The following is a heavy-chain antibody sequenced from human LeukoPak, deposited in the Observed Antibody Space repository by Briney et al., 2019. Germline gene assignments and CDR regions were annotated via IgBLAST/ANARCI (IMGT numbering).Heavy chain of an antibody. V-gene: IGHV1-69*05. Sequence: ASVKVSCKASGGTFSSYAISWVRQAPGQGLEWMGRIIPIFGTANYAQKFQGRVTITTDESTSTAYMELSSLRSEDTAVYYCARCAYQLRLKTILYYYYYYMDVWGKGTTVTVSS. CDR3: ARCAYQLRLKTILYYYYYYMDV. CDR1: GGTFSSYA. J-gene: IGHJ6*03. D-gene: IGHD2-2*01. CDR2: IIPIFGTA.